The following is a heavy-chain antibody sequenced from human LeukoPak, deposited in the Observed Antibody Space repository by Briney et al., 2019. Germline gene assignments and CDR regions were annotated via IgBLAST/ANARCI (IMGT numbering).Heavy chain of an antibody. CDR2: TYYRSQWSH. CDR3: AILRTASSFDF. Sequence: GRTYYRSQWSHEYAVSVKSRITIPPDTSKNQFSLQLNSVTPEDTAIYYCAILRTASSFDFWGQGTLVTVSS. J-gene: IGHJ4*02. D-gene: IGHD1-1*01. V-gene: IGHV6-1*01.